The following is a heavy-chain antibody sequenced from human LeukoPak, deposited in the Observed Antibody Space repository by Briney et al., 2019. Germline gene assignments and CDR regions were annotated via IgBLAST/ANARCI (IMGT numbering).Heavy chain of an antibody. D-gene: IGHD6-19*01. Sequence: SETLSLTCTVSGGSISTYYWSWIRQPPGKGLEWIGYISYSGSTNYNPSLKSRVTISVDTSKNQFSLKLTSVTAADTAVYYCARVTVAGLGGWFDPWGQGTLVTVPS. CDR2: ISYSGST. CDR3: ARVTVAGLGGWFDP. CDR1: GGSISTYY. V-gene: IGHV4-59*01. J-gene: IGHJ5*02.